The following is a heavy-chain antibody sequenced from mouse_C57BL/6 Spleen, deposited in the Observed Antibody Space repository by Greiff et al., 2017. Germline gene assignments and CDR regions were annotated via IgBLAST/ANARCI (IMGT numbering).Heavy chain of an antibody. CDR3: ARGDDYHYYAMDY. V-gene: IGHV1-54*01. CDR2: INPGSGGT. CDR1: GYAFTNYL. Sequence: VQLQQSGAELVRPGTSVKVSCKASGYAFTNYLIEWVKQRPGQGLEWIGVINPGSGGTNYNEKFKGKATLTADKSSSTAYMQLSSLTSEDSAVYFCARGDDYHYYAMDYWGQGTSVTVSS. J-gene: IGHJ4*01. D-gene: IGHD2-4*01.